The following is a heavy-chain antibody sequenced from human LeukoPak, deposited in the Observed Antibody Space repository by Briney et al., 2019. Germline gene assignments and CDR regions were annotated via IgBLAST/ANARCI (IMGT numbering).Heavy chain of an antibody. Sequence: PSETLSLTCTVSDDSINNNYWSWIRQPPGKELECIGYIHYSGSTNYNPSLKSRVTISIDTSKNQFSLKLNSVTAADMAVYYCARRGLNRQNFDYWGQGTLVTVSS. CDR1: DDSINNNY. CDR2: IHYSGST. J-gene: IGHJ4*02. D-gene: IGHD3-16*01. V-gene: IGHV4-59*08. CDR3: ARRGLNRQNFDY.